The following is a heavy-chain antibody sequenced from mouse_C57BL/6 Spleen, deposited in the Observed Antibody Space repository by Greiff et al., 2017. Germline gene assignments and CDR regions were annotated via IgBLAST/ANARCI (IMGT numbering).Heavy chain of an antibody. D-gene: IGHD2-10*02. CDR1: GYAFSSSW. Sequence: VQLKESGPELVKPGASVKISCKASGYAFSSSWMNWVKQRPGKGLEWIGRIYPGDGDTNYNGKFKGKATLTADKSSSTAYMQLSSLTSEDSAVYFCARSGYGNYGDYWGQGTTLTVSS. J-gene: IGHJ2*01. V-gene: IGHV1-82*01. CDR3: ARSGYGNYGDY. CDR2: IYPGDGDT.